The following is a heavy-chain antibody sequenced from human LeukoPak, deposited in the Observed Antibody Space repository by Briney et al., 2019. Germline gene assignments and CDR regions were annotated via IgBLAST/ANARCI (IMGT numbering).Heavy chain of an antibody. J-gene: IGHJ4*02. Sequence: GGSLRLSCAASGFTFSDYYMSWIRQAPGKGLEWLSYIISSGTTIYYADFVKGRFTVSRDNAKNSLYLQMNSLRADDTAVYYCARHSSGWSFDYWGQGTLVTVSS. V-gene: IGHV3-11*04. CDR3: ARHSSGWSFDY. CDR1: GFTFSDYY. D-gene: IGHD3-22*01. CDR2: IISSGTTI.